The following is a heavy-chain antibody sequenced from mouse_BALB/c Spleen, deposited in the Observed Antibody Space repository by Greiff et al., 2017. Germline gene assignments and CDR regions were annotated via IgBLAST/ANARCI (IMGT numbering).Heavy chain of an antibody. Sequence: EVKLMESGGGLVKPGGSLKLSCAASGFTFSDYYMYWVRQTPEKRLEWVATISDGGSYTYYPDSVKGRFTISRDNAKNNLYLQMSSLKSEDTAMYYCARGGTTAYWYFDVWGAGTTVTVSS. V-gene: IGHV5-4*02. CDR3: ARGGTTAYWYFDV. D-gene: IGHD1-2*01. CDR2: ISDGGSYT. CDR1: GFTFSDYY. J-gene: IGHJ1*01.